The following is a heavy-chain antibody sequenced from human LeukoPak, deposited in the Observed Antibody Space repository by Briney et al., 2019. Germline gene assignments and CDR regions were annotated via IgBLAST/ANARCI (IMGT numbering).Heavy chain of an antibody. D-gene: IGHD2-2*01. Sequence: PGGSLRLSCAASGFTFSRYSMNWVPQAPGKGLEWVSSITSASTYINYADSVKGRFTISRDNAENSLYLQMNSLRAEDTAVYYCARESDTSCCLWGQGTLVTVSS. CDR1: GFTFSRYS. J-gene: IGHJ4*02. V-gene: IGHV3-21*01. CDR3: ARESDTSCCL. CDR2: ITSASTYI.